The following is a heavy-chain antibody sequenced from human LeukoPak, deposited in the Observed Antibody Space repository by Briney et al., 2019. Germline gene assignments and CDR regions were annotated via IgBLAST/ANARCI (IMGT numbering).Heavy chain of an antibody. V-gene: IGHV4-59*01. Sequence: PSETLSLTCTVSGGSISTYYWSWIRQPPGKGLEWIGYIHYTGSAYYNPSLKSRVTISVDTSKNQFSLILSSGAAADTAVYYCARSSGSRYYIDYWGQGTLVTVSS. D-gene: IGHD1-26*01. CDR1: GGSISTYY. J-gene: IGHJ4*02. CDR2: IHYTGSA. CDR3: ARSSGSRYYIDY.